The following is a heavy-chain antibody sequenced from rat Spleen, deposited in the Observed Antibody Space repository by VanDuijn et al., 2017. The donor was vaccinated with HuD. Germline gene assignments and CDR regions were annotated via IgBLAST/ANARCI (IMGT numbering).Heavy chain of an antibody. Sequence: EVQLVESGGGLVQPGRSLKLSCAASGFTFSDYGMAWVRQAPTKGLEWVATISYGDSSGHSSTYYRDSVKGRFTISSDNAKTTLYLQMDRLEYEDTATYYCTRHDYAGVITNWFAYWGQGTLVTVSS. CDR1: GFTFSDYG. J-gene: IGHJ3*01. V-gene: IGHV5-29*01. CDR3: TRHDYAGVITNWFAY. D-gene: IGHD4-4*01. CDR2: ISYGDSSGHSST.